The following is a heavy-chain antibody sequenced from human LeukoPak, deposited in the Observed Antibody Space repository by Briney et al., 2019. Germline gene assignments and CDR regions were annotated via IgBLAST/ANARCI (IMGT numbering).Heavy chain of an antibody. CDR2: MNPNRGNT. CDR1: GYTFTSYD. CDR3: ARDNGGTAMAYYYYYYMDV. Sequence: ASVKVSCKSSGYTFTSYDINWVRQATGQGLEWTGWMNPNRGNTGYAQKFQGRVTMTRNTSISTAYMELSSLRSEDTAVYYCARDNGGTAMAYYYYYYMDVWGKGTTVTISS. J-gene: IGHJ6*03. D-gene: IGHD5-18*01. V-gene: IGHV1-8*02.